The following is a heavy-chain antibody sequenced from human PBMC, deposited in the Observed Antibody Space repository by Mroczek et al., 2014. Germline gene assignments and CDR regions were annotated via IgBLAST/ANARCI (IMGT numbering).Heavy chain of an antibody. V-gene: IGHV4-34*01. CDR3: ARVMWELRVSAFDI. J-gene: IGHJ3*02. D-gene: IGHD1-26*01. CDR1: GGSFSGYY. Sequence: QVQLQQWGAGLLKPSETLSLTCAVYGGSFSGYYWSWIRQPPGKGLEWIGEINHSGSTNYNPSLKSRVTISVDTSKNQFSLKLSSVTAADTAVYYCARVMWELRVSAFDIWGQGTMVTVSS. CDR2: INHSGST.